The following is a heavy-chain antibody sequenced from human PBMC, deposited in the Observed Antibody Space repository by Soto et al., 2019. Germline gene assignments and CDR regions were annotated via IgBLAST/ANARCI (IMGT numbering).Heavy chain of an antibody. CDR1: GGTFSSYA. CDR2: IIPIFGTA. CDR3: ASRLVRGVNYYYGMDV. D-gene: IGHD3-10*01. J-gene: IGHJ6*02. Sequence: SVKVSCKASGGTFSSYAISWVRQAPGQGLEWMGGIIPIFGTANYAQKFQGRVTITADESTSTAYMELSSLRSEDTAVYYCASRLVRGVNYYYGMDVWGQGXTVTVYS. V-gene: IGHV1-69*13.